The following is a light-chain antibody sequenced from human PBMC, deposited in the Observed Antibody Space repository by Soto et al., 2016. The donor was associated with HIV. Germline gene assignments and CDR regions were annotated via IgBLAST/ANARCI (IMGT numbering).Light chain of an antibody. V-gene: IGKV1-5*03. Sequence: DIQMTQSPSTLSASVGDRVTITCRASQSVSSWVAWYQKKPGKAPNLLIYKASNLQRGVPSRFSGRGSGTDFTLTISCLQSEDFATYYCQQYYTYPRTFGPGTKVDXK. J-gene: IGKJ3*01. CDR3: QQYYTYPRT. CDR1: QSVSSW. CDR2: KAS.